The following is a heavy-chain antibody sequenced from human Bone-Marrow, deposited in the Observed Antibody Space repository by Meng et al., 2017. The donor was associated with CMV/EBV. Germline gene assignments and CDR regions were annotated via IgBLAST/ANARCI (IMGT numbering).Heavy chain of an antibody. CDR3: ARARITIFGVVIMYYYGMDV. Sequence: GESLKISCAASGFTFSSYAMHWVRQAPGKGLEWMAVISYDGSNKYYADSVKGRFTISRDNSKNTLYLQMNSLRAEDTAVYYCARARITIFGVVIMYYYGMDVWGQGTTVTVSS. D-gene: IGHD3-3*01. CDR1: GFTFSSYA. J-gene: IGHJ6*02. V-gene: IGHV3-30*04. CDR2: ISYDGSNK.